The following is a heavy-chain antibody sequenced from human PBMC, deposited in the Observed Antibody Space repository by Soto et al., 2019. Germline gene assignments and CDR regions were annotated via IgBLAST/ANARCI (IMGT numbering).Heavy chain of an antibody. CDR2: INPNGGVT. D-gene: IGHD1-26*01. CDR1: GDTFNDYY. Sequence: QVQLVQSGAEVKKPGASVTVSCRSSGDTFNDYYIHGVRQAPGQGLEWMGWINPNGGVTKDGQKFQGGVSMTRDTSIRTVYMQLSRLRSDDTAVYYCARESGGAAATLDYYYFYMDVWGTGTTVTVSS. J-gene: IGHJ6*03. V-gene: IGHV1-2*02. CDR3: ARESGGAAATLDYYYFYMDV.